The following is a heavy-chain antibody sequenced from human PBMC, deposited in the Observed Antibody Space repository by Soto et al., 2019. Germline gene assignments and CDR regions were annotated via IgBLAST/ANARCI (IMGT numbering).Heavy chain of an antibody. D-gene: IGHD4-17*01. V-gene: IGHV1-8*01. J-gene: IGHJ4*02. Sequence: QVQLVQSGAEVKKPGASVTVSCKASGYTFTSYDINWVRQATGPGLGWLGWMNPNSGNTGNSQKFQGRVTTTRNTSISTAYMELSSLRSEDTAVYYCARTRYGDNVDYWGQGTLVTVSS. CDR3: ARTRYGDNVDY. CDR1: GYTFTSYD. CDR2: MNPNSGNT.